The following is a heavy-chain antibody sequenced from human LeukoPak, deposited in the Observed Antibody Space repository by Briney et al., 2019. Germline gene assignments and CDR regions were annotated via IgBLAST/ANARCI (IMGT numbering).Heavy chain of an antibody. V-gene: IGHV3-21*01. CDR1: GFTFSSYA. Sequence: GGSLRLSCAASGFTFSSYAMSWVRQAPGKGLEWVSSISSSSSYIYYADSVKGRFTISRDNAKNSLYLQMNSLRAEDTAVYYCASTFSNQHAGGYWGQGTLVTVSS. J-gene: IGHJ4*02. D-gene: IGHD2/OR15-2a*01. CDR2: ISSSSSYI. CDR3: ASTFSNQHAGGY.